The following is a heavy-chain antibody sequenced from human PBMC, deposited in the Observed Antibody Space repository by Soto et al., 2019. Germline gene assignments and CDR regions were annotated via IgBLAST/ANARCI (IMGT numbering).Heavy chain of an antibody. CDR1: GFTFSAYW. J-gene: IGHJ4*02. CDR2: IKQAGSEK. D-gene: IGHD6-25*01. Sequence: EVQLVESGGGLVQTGGSLRLSCAASGFTFSAYWMSWVRQAPGKGLEWVANIKQAGSEKYYVDSVNGRFIISRDDAKNSLFLQVNSLRVADTAVYYCAREKRANGYFDYWGQGTLVTVSS. CDR3: AREKRANGYFDY. V-gene: IGHV3-7*01.